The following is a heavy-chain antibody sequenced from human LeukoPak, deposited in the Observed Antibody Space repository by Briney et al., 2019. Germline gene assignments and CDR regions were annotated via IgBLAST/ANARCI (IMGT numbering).Heavy chain of an antibody. J-gene: IGHJ5*02. CDR3: ARDNSVGDNAWWFDP. CDR2: INPNSGGT. Sequence: ASVKVSCKASGYTFTGYYMHWVRQAPGQGLEWMGWINPNSGGTNYAQKFQGRVTMTRGTSISTAYMELSRLRSDDTAVYYCARDNSVGDNAWWFDPWGQGTLVTVSS. D-gene: IGHD1-26*01. CDR1: GYTFTGYY. V-gene: IGHV1-2*02.